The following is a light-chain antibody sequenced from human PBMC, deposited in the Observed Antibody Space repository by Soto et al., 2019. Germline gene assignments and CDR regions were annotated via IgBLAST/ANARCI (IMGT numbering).Light chain of an antibody. V-gene: IGKV1-5*01. CDR3: QQYENYWT. J-gene: IGKJ1*01. Sequence: DIQMSRSPSSLSASVEDRVIITCRASQSISNHLNWYQQKPGKAPKLLIYDASNLESGVPSRFSGSGSGTEFTLTISNLQPDDFATYYCQQYENYWTFGQGTKV. CDR1: QSISNH. CDR2: DAS.